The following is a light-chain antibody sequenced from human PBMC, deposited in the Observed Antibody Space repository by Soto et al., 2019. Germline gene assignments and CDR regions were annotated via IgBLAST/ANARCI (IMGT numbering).Light chain of an antibody. Sequence: DIQMTQSPSTLSASIGDGVTITCRASQTIATWLAWYQQKPGKAPKLLIYKASSLQTGVPSRFSGSGSGTEFTLTSSSLQPDDFATYYCQHESVDARTVGQGTKVEVK. V-gene: IGKV1-5*03. CDR1: QTIATW. CDR2: KAS. CDR3: QHESVDART. J-gene: IGKJ1*01.